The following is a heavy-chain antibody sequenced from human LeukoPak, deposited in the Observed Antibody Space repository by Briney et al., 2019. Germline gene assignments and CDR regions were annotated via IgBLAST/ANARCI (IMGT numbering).Heavy chain of an antibody. Sequence: ASVKVSCKASEYTFTDYYMHWVRQATGQGLEWMGWINPNSGDTNYARKFQGRVTMTRDPSISTAYMALTRLRSDDTAVYYCARDAWLVGTTNLYYFDYWGQGTLVTVSS. D-gene: IGHD1-26*01. CDR3: ARDAWLVGTTNLYYFDY. CDR2: INPNSGDT. CDR1: EYTFTDYY. J-gene: IGHJ4*02. V-gene: IGHV1-2*02.